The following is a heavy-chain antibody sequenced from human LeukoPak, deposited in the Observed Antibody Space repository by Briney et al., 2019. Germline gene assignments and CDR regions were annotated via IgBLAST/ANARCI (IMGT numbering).Heavy chain of an antibody. V-gene: IGHV4-34*01. Sequence: PSETLSLTCAVGGGSFSDYSWNWIRQPPGKGLEWIGDVSQRGSTNYNPSLKSRVSMSLDTSNNQFSLKLNSVTAADTAVYYCARQVTFGYAFAYYFDYWGQGSLVTVSS. J-gene: IGHJ4*02. CDR2: VSQRGST. D-gene: IGHD5-18*01. CDR1: GGSFSDYS. CDR3: ARQVTFGYAFAYYFDY.